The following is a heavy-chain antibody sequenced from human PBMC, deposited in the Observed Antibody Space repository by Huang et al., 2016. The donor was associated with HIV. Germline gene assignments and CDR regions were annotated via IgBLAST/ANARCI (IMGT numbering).Heavy chain of an antibody. J-gene: IGHJ4*02. V-gene: IGHV1-2*02. CDR1: GYTFTDSN. D-gene: IGHD6-6*01. Sequence: QVQLVQSGAEVKNPGASVRVSCKASGYTFTDSNIHWVRQATGQGLEWMVWINPKRGGTIYAQRFQGRITMTRDTTISTVHMDLRRIQSDDTAVYFCARDWSFGSSTSPADWGQGTLVTVSS. CDR2: INPKRGGT. CDR3: ARDWSFGSSTSPAD.